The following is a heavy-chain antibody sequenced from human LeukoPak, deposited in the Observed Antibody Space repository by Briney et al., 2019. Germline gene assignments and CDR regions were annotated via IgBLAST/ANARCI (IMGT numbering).Heavy chain of an antibody. D-gene: IGHD6-13*01. CDR3: AKELIPTADGTYFDY. CDR1: GFTFSSYS. J-gene: IGHJ4*02. V-gene: IGHV3-30*02. Sequence: GGSLRLSCAASGFTFSSYSMHWVRQAPGKGLEWVAFIKYDGSNKYYADSVKGRSTISRDNSKNTLYLQMNSLRAEDTAVYYCAKELIPTADGTYFDYWGQGTLVTVSS. CDR2: IKYDGSNK.